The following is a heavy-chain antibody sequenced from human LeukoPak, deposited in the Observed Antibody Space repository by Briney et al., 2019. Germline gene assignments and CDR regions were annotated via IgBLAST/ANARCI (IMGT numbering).Heavy chain of an antibody. CDR2: ISGSGGST. Sequence: PGGSLRLSCAASGFTFSSYAMSWVRQAPGKGLEWVSAISGSGGSTYYADSVKGRFTISRDNSRNTLYLQMNSLRAEDTAVYYCAKDRWYQLLRDWFDPWGQGTLVTVS. J-gene: IGHJ5*02. CDR1: GFTFSSYA. V-gene: IGHV3-23*01. CDR3: AKDRWYQLLRDWFDP. D-gene: IGHD2-2*01.